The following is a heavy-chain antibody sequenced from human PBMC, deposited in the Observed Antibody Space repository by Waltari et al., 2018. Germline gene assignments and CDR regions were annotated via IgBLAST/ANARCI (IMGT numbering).Heavy chain of an antibody. V-gene: IGHV3-49*04. CDR1: GFTFGDYA. Sequence: EVQLVESGGGLVQPGRSLRLSCTASGFTFGDYAMSWVRQAPGKGLEWVGFIRSKAYGGTTEYAASVKGRFTISRDDSKSIAYLQMNSLKTEDTAVYYCTRDSSSVFGVVTNFDYWGQGTLVIVSS. J-gene: IGHJ4*02. CDR2: IRSKAYGGTT. D-gene: IGHD3-3*01. CDR3: TRDSSSVFGVVTNFDY.